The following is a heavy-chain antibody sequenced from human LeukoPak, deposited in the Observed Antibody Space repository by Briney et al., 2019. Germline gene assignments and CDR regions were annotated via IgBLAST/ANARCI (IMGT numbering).Heavy chain of an antibody. Sequence: GGSLRLSCAASGFTVSSNYMSWVRQAPGKGLEWVSVIYSGGSTYYADSVKGRFTISRDDSKNTLYLQMNSLRAEDTAVYYCASHYDSSGYYSADYWGQGTLVTVSS. J-gene: IGHJ4*02. V-gene: IGHV3-53*01. CDR3: ASHYDSSGYYSADY. CDR1: GFTVSSNY. CDR2: IYSGGST. D-gene: IGHD3-22*01.